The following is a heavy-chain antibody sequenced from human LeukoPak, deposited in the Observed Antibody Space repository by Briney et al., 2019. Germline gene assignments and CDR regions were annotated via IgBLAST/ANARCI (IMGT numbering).Heavy chain of an antibody. Sequence: GGSQRLSCAASGFIFSNYDMHWVRQAPGKGLEWVASLRNDGRSKYYADSVKGRFTISTDNSKNTLHLLMNSLRVEDTAVYYCARDLASTGTQGWFDPWGQGTLVIVSS. CDR3: ARDLASTGTQGWFDP. CDR2: LRNDGRSK. J-gene: IGHJ5*02. CDR1: GFIFSNYD. D-gene: IGHD6-13*01. V-gene: IGHV3-30*02.